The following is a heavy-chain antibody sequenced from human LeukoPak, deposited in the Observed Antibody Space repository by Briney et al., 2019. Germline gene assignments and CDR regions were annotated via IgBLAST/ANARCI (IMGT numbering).Heavy chain of an antibody. J-gene: IGHJ5*02. CDR1: GGSFSGYY. Sequence: PSETLSLTCAVYGGSFSGYYWSWIRQPPGKGLEWIGEINHSGSTNYNPSLKSRVTISVDTSKNQFSLKLSSVTAADTAVYYCARVVGVVAVGPGFDPWGQGTLVTVSS. CDR2: INHSGST. V-gene: IGHV4-34*01. CDR3: ARVVGVVAVGPGFDP. D-gene: IGHD2-15*01.